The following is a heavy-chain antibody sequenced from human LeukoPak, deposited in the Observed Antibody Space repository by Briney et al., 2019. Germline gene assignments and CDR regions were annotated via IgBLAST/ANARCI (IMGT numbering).Heavy chain of an antibody. CDR1: GFTFSNAW. V-gene: IGHV3-15*01. J-gene: IGHJ5*02. CDR3: SHLRVATSDWFDP. D-gene: IGHD5-12*01. Sequence: GRSLRLSCAASGFTFSNAWMTRVRQAPGKGLEWVGRIKTTTDGGTTAYAAPAKGRFTISRDDSKNTLYLQMNGLNTEDTGVYYCSHLRVATSDWFDPWGQGTLVTVSS. CDR2: IKTTTDGGTT.